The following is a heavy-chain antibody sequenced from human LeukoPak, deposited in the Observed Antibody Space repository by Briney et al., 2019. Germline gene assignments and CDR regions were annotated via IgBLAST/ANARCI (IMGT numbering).Heavy chain of an antibody. V-gene: IGHV1-69*13. Sequence: SVKVSCKASGGTFSSYAISWVRQAPGQGLEWMGGIIPIFGTANYAQNFQGRVTITADESTSTAYMELSSLRAEDTAVYYCARGPLGAAAAGTKAFDIWGQGTMVTVSS. CDR1: GGTFSSYA. CDR3: ARGPLGAAAAGTKAFDI. CDR2: IIPIFGTA. J-gene: IGHJ3*02. D-gene: IGHD6-13*01.